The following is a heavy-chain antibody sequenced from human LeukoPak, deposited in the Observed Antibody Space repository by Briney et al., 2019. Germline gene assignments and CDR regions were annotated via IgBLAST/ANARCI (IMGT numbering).Heavy chain of an antibody. CDR3: TKVTLVASWTFDI. CDR2: ISGSGGST. Sequence: GGSLTLSCAASGFSFSSYTMNWVRQAPGKGLEWVSAISGSGGSTYYADSVKGRFTISRDNSKNTLYLQMNSLRAEDTAVYYCTKVTLVASWTFDIWGQGTMVTVSS. CDR1: GFSFSSYT. V-gene: IGHV3-23*01. D-gene: IGHD2-21*01. J-gene: IGHJ3*02.